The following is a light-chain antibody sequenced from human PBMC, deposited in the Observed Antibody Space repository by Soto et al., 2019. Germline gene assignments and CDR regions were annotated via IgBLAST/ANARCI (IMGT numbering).Light chain of an antibody. J-gene: IGLJ2*01. CDR1: SSNIGAGYD. CDR3: QSYDSSLNGARV. CDR2: GNS. Sequence: QSVLTQPTSVSGAPGQRVTIPCTGSSSNIGAGYDVHWYQQLPGTAPKLLIYGNSNRPSGVPDRFSGSKSGTSASLAITGLQAEDEADYYCQSYDSSLNGARVFGGGTKLTVL. V-gene: IGLV1-40*01.